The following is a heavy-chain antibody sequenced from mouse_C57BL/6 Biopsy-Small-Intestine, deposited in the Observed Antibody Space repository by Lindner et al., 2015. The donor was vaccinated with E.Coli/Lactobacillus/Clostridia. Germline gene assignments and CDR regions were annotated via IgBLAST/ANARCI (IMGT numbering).Heavy chain of an antibody. CDR2: IYPGDGDS. CDR3: AGGDSYGMDY. J-gene: IGHJ4*01. CDR1: GYAFSSYW. V-gene: IGHV1-80*01. Sequence: VQLQESGAELVKPGASVKISCKASGYAFSSYWMSWVKQRPGKGLEWIGQIYPGDGDSNYNGKFKGKATLTADKPSSTAYMQLSSLTSEDSAVYFCAGGDSYGMDYWGQGTSVTVSS.